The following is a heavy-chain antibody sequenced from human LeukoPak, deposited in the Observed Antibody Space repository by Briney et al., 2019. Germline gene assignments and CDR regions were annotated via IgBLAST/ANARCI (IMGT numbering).Heavy chain of an antibody. CDR3: ARLGYGDYGGYFDY. J-gene: IGHJ4*02. CDR2: IYYSGST. CDR1: GGSISSYY. D-gene: IGHD4-17*01. V-gene: IGHV4-59*08. Sequence: SGTLSLTCTVSGGSISSYYWSWIRQPPGKGLEWIGYIYYSGSTNYNPSLKSRVTISVDTSKNQFSLKLSSVTAADTAVYYCARLGYGDYGGYFDYWGQGTLVTASS.